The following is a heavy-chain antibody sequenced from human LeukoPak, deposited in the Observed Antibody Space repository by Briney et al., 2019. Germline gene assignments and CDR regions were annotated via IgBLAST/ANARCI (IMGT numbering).Heavy chain of an antibody. Sequence: PGGSLRLSCAASGFTFSSYAMSWVRQAPGKGLVWVSRINTDGSSTSYADSVKGRFTISRDNSKNTLYLQMNSLRAEDTAVYYCAKASIAARGFRDTDYWGQGTLVTVSS. CDR3: AKASIAARGFRDTDY. J-gene: IGHJ4*02. D-gene: IGHD6-6*01. CDR2: INTDGSST. CDR1: GFTFSSYA. V-gene: IGHV3-74*01.